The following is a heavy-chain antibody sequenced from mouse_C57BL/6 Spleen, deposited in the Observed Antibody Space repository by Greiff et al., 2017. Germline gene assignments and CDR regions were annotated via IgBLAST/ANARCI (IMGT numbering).Heavy chain of an antibody. V-gene: IGHV1-61*01. Sequence: QVQLQQPGAELVRPGSSVKLSCKASGYSFTSYWMDWVKQRPGQGLEWIGNIYPSDSETHYNQKFKDKATLTVDKSSSTAYMQLSSLTSEDSAVYYCARGGLGDYWGQGTTLTVSS. CDR3: ARGGLGDY. CDR1: GYSFTSYW. CDR2: IYPSDSET. J-gene: IGHJ2*01. D-gene: IGHD4-1*01.